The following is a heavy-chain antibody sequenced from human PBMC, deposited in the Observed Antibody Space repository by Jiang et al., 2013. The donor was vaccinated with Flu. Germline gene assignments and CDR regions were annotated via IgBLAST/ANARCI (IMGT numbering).Heavy chain of an antibody. D-gene: IGHD6-19*01. Sequence: LLESGGGLVQPGGSLRLSCAASGFTFSSYAMSWVRQAPGKGLEWVSAISGSGGSTYYADSVKGRFTISRDNSKNTLYLQMNSLRAEDTAVYYCAKGALKFYSSGWRMLGPFGYWGQGTLVTVSS. CDR2: ISGSGGST. CDR3: AKGALKFYSSGWRMLGPFGY. CDR1: GFTFSSYA. V-gene: IGHV3-23*01. J-gene: IGHJ4*02.